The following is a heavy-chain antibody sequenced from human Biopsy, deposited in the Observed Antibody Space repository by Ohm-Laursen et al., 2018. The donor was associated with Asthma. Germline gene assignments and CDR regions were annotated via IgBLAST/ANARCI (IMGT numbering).Heavy chain of an antibody. CDR3: AKDVFPGWELRRGPDY. CDR1: GFTFSSYG. D-gene: IGHD1-26*01. J-gene: IGHJ4*02. Sequence: LSLTWAASGFTFSSYGMHWVRQAPGKGLEWVAVISYDGSNKYYADSVKGRFTISRDNSKNTLYLQMNSLRAEDTAVYYCAKDVFPGWELRRGPDYWGQGTLVTVSS. CDR2: ISYDGSNK. V-gene: IGHV3-30*18.